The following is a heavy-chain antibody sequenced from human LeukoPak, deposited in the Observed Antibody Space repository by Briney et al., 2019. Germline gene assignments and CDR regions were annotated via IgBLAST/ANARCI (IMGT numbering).Heavy chain of an antibody. D-gene: IGHD1-1*01. CDR2: IIPIFGTA. CDR1: GGTFSSYA. J-gene: IGHJ5*02. V-gene: IGHV1-69*13. Sequence: SVKVSCKASGGTFSSYAISWVRQPPGQGLEWMGGIIPIFGTANYAQKFQGRVTITADESTSTAYMDLSSLTSDNTAVYYCARDVPGSIGTTARFDPWGQGTLVTVSS. CDR3: ARDVPGSIGTTARFDP.